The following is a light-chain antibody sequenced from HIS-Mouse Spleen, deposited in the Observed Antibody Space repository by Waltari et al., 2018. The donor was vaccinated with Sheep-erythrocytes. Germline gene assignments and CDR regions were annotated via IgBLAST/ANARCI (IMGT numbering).Light chain of an antibody. CDR2: GAS. Sequence: EIVLTQSPGTLPLSPGERATTSCRASQSVSSSYLTWYQQKPGQAPRPRIYGASSRATGIPDRFSGSGSGTDFTLTISRLEPEDFAVYYCQQYGSSPRTFGQGTKVEIK. V-gene: IGKV3-20*01. CDR3: QQYGSSPRT. CDR1: QSVSSSY. J-gene: IGKJ1*01.